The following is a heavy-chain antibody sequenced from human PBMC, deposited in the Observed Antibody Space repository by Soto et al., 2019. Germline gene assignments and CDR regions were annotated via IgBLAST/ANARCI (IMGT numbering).Heavy chain of an antibody. CDR3: AKDIGYDILTGGFDY. CDR2: ISWNSGSI. D-gene: IGHD3-9*01. CDR1: GFTFDDYA. V-gene: IGHV3-9*01. Sequence: GGSLRLSCAASGFTFDDYAMHWVRQAPGKGLEWVSGISWNSGSIGYADSVKGRFTISRDNAKNSLYLQMNSLRAEDTALYYCAKDIGYDILTGGFDYWGQGTLVTVSS. J-gene: IGHJ4*02.